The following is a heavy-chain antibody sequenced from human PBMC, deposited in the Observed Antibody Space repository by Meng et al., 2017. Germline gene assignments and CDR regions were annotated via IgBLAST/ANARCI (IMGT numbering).Heavy chain of an antibody. CDR3: ARVGWFGELLRDHDAFDF. D-gene: IGHD3-10*01. Sequence: GESLKISCAASGFTFSSYSMNWVRQAPGKGLEWVSSISSSSSYIYYADSVKGRVTISRDNAKNSLYLQMNSLRAEDTAVYYCARVGWFGELLRDHDAFDFWGQGTMVTVSS. V-gene: IGHV3-21*01. CDR1: GFTFSSYS. J-gene: IGHJ3*01. CDR2: ISSSSSYI.